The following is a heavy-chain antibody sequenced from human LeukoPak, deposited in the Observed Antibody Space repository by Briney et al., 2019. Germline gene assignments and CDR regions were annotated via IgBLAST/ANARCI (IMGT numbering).Heavy chain of an antibody. CDR1: GYTLTSYG. J-gene: IGHJ4*02. D-gene: IGHD3-22*01. CDR2: ISAYNGNT. Sequence: ASVKVSCKASGYTLTSYGISWVRQAPGQGLEWMGWISAYNGNTNYAQKLQGRVTMTTDTSTSTAYIELRSLRYDDTAVYYCARLDYLDSSGYYPRYHFDSWGQGTLVTVSS. CDR3: ARLDYLDSSGYYPRYHFDS. V-gene: IGHV1-18*01.